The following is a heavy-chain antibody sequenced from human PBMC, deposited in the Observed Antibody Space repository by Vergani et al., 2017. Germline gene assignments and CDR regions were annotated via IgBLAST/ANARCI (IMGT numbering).Heavy chain of an antibody. Sequence: QVQLQESGPGLVKPSQTLSLTCTVSGGSISSGSYYWSWIRQPAGKGLEWIGRIYTSGSTHYNPSLKSRVTISVDTSKNQFSLKLRSVTAADTAVYYCARVDRYSYCLEYWGQGTLVTVSS. CDR3: ARVDRYSYCLEY. J-gene: IGHJ4*02. D-gene: IGHD5-18*01. CDR1: GGSISSGSYY. V-gene: IGHV4-61*02. CDR2: IYTSGST.